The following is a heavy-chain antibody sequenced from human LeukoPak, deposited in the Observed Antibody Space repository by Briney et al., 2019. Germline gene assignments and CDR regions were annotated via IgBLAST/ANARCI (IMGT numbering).Heavy chain of an antibody. CDR2: IHTSGST. J-gene: IGHJ4*02. Sequence: SETLSLTCTVSGGSITSYYWSYIRQPAGKGLEWIGRIHTSGSTNHNPSLKSRVTMSVDTSKNQFSLKLSSVTAADTAIYYCAREFSGTSIAARVFDSWGQGTLVTVSS. D-gene: IGHD6-6*01. CDR3: AREFSGTSIAARVFDS. V-gene: IGHV4-4*07. CDR1: GGSITSYY.